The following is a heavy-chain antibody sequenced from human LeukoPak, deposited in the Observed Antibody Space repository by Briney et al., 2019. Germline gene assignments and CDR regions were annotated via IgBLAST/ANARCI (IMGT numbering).Heavy chain of an antibody. CDR3: ARDKGSSGWYGSYHFDY. CDR2: IYSGGST. V-gene: IGHV3-53*01. CDR1: GFTFSSYS. Sequence: PGGSLRLSCAASGFTFSSYSMNWVRQAPGKGLEWVSVIYSGGSTYYADSVKGRFTISRDNSKNTLYLQMNSLRAEDTAVYYCARDKGSSGWYGSYHFDYWGQGTLVTVSS. D-gene: IGHD6-19*01. J-gene: IGHJ4*02.